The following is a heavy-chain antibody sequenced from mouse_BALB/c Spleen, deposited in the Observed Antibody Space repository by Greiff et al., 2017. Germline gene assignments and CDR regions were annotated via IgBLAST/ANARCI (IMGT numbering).Heavy chain of an antibody. V-gene: IGHV3-6*02. CDR1: GYSITSGYY. CDR2: ISYDGSN. J-gene: IGHJ2*01. CDR3: ARGYYGNCFFDY. D-gene: IGHD2-1*01. Sequence: EVQLVESGPGLVKPSQSLSLTCSVTGYSITSGYYWNWIRQFPGNKLEWMGYISYDGSNNYNPSLKNRISITRDTSKNQFFLKLNSVTTEDTATYYCARGYYGNCFFDYWGQGTTLTVSS.